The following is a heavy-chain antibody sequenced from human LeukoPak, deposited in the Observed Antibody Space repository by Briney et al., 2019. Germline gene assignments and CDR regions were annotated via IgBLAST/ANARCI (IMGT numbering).Heavy chain of an antibody. Sequence: GGSLRLSCTASGFTFSGYSMNWIRQAPGKGLEWVSSFGTRSTSIYDAGSVKGRFAISRDNAKNSLYLQMNSLRAEDTALYYCAREVSEGFDFWGQGTLVTVSS. J-gene: IGHJ4*02. CDR1: GFTFSGYS. D-gene: IGHD3-22*01. V-gene: IGHV3-21*01. CDR2: FGTRSTSI. CDR3: AREVSEGFDF.